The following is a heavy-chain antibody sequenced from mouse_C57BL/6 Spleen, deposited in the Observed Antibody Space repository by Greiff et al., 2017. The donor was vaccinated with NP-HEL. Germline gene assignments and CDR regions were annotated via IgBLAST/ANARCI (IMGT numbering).Heavy chain of an antibody. CDR1: GYTFPRSF. CDR2: LDPSDRYP. D-gene: IGHD2-5*01. Sequence: VQLQQSGAALVMPGASVKLSCKASGYTFPRSFFHSLPPRPFPGLAWLGALDPSDRYPNYNQKFKGKSTLTVDKSSSTAYMQLRSLTSDDSSVYYCARGTWSNFYFDYWGPGTPLTVSS. V-gene: IGHV1-69*01. J-gene: IGHJ2*01. CDR3: ARGTWSNFYFDY.